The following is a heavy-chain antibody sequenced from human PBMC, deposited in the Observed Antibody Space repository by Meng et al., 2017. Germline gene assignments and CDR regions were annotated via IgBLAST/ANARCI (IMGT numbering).Heavy chain of an antibody. J-gene: IGHJ4*02. D-gene: IGHD3-10*02. Sequence: QLQQPGPGLMEPSQTLSLTCAISGDTVSSDSAAWNWIRQSPSRGLEWLGRTYYRSKWYNDFAVSVKSRIIINPDTSKNHFSLQLNSVTPEDTAVYYCASGWSMFQTWGQGTLVTVSS. CDR3: ASGWSMFQT. CDR1: GDTVSSDSAA. V-gene: IGHV6-1*01. CDR2: TYYRSKWYN.